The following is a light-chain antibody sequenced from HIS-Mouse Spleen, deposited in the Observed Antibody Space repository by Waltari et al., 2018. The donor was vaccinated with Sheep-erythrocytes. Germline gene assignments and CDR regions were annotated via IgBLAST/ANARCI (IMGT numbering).Light chain of an antibody. Sequence: QSALTQPASVSGSPGQSITIHCTGTSSDVGGYNYVPWYQQHPGKAPKLMIYDVSNRPSGVSNRFSGSKSGNTASLTISGLQAEDEADYYCSSYTSSSTWVFGGGTKLTVL. CDR3: SSYTSSSTWV. CDR1: SSDVGGYNY. V-gene: IGLV2-14*03. J-gene: IGLJ3*02. CDR2: DVS.